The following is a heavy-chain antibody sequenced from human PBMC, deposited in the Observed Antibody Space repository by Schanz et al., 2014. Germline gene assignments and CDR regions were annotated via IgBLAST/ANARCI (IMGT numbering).Heavy chain of an antibody. CDR2: ISASGGDT. J-gene: IGHJ5*01. CDR3: AKQHIVRGVIYLNWFDS. V-gene: IGHV3-23*04. D-gene: IGHD3-10*01. CDR1: EFTFSTDA. Sequence: VQLVESGGGVVQPGRSLRLSCAASEFTFSTDAMSWVRQAPGKGLEWLSVISASGGDTYYADSVKGRFTISRDNSKNTVHLQMNSLRAEDTAVYYCAKQHIVRGVIYLNWFDSWGQGTLVTVSS.